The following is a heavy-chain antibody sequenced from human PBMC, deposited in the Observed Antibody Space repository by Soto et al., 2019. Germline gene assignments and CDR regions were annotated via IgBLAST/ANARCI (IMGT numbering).Heavy chain of an antibody. J-gene: IGHJ1*01. CDR1: GYTFTSYG. V-gene: IGHV1-18*04. D-gene: IGHD2-15*01. CDR2: ISAYNGNT. CDR3: ARGSGGREMATIWPN. Sequence: GASVKVSCKASGYTFTSYGISWVRQAPGQGLEWMGWISAYNGNTNYAQKLQGRVTMTTDTSASTAYMELRSLGSDDTAVYYCARGSGGREMATIWPNWGQGTLGTVSS.